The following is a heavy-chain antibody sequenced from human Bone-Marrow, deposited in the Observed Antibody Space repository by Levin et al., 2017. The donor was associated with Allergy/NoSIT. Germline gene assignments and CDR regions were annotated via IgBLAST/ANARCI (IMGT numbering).Heavy chain of an antibody. J-gene: IGHJ4*02. CDR3: ARDDADGHPLGY. V-gene: IGHV3-33*01. CDR2: IWYDGSNE. CDR1: GFTFRNYG. Sequence: LSLTCAASGFTFRNYGMHWVRQAPGKGLESVAVIWYDGSNEYYIDSVRGRFTISRDNSKDTLYLEMTSLRADDTAMYYCARDDADGHPLGYWGRGTLVTVSS.